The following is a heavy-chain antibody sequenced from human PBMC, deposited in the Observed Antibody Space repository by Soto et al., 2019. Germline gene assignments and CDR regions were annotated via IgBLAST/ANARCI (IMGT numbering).Heavy chain of an antibody. D-gene: IGHD6-13*01. CDR2: IYYSGST. J-gene: IGHJ6*02. V-gene: IGHV4-59*01. Sequence: PSETLSLTCTVSGGSISSYYWSWTRQPPGKGLEWIGYIYYSGSTNYNPSLKSRVTISVDTSKNQFSLKLSSVTTADTAVYYCARFYLAAAGAQGTYYYYGMDVWGQGTTVTVSS. CDR3: ARFYLAAAGAQGTYYYYGMDV. CDR1: GGSISSYY.